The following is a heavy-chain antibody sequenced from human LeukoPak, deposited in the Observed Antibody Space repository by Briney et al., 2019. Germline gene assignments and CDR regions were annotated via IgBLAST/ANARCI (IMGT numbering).Heavy chain of an antibody. CDR1: GFTFTSYW. CDR3: ARESTIRSDYAFDC. D-gene: IGHD5/OR15-5a*01. Sequence: PGGSLRLSCAASGFTFTSYWMHWVRQVPGKGLVWVSRIHSDGTSTNYADSVKGRFTISRDNAKNTLYLQMNSLRAEDTAVYYCARESTIRSDYAFDCWGQGSLVTVSS. V-gene: IGHV3-74*01. CDR2: IHSDGTST. J-gene: IGHJ4*02.